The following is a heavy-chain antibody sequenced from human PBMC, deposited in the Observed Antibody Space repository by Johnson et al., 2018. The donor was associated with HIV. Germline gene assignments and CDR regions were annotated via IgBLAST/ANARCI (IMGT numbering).Heavy chain of an antibody. V-gene: IGHV3-64*01. D-gene: IGHD3-10*01. CDR1: GFTFSSYA. Sequence: VQLVESGGGLVQPERSLRLSCAASGFTFSSYAMHWVRQAPGKGLEYVSAISSNGIGTYYANSVDGRFTISRDNDKNTLYLEMGSLRVEDMAVYYCARSRGPMRKDAFDIWGQGTKVTVSS. J-gene: IGHJ3*02. CDR3: ARSRGPMRKDAFDI. CDR2: ISSNGIGT.